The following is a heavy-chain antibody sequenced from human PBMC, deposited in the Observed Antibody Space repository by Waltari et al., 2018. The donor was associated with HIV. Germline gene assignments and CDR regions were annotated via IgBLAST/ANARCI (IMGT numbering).Heavy chain of an antibody. Sequence: EVQVVESGGGLVKPGGSLRVSCASFHLTFEAVWMTWVRQAPGKGLEWVGRIKSKRDGGATDYAASVKGRFVISRDDSQNTLYLQMSGLRTEDTAMYYCTTGGYPTEAFDVWGQGTMVTVSP. V-gene: IGHV3-15*01. CDR3: TTGGYPTEAFDV. CDR1: HLTFEAVW. J-gene: IGHJ3*01. CDR2: IKSKRDGGAT. D-gene: IGHD5-12*01.